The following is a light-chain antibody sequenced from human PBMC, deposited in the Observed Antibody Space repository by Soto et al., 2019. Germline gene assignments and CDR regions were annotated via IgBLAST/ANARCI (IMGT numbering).Light chain of an antibody. J-gene: IGLJ3*02. Sequence: QSALTQPASVSGSPGQSITISCTGTSRDVGSYNLVSWYQQHPGRAPKLIISEDIKRPSGISNRFSGSKSGNTASLTISGLQAGDEGGYFWCSYSGLSTWVFGGGTKLTVL. CDR3: CSYSGLSTWV. V-gene: IGLV2-23*01. CDR2: EDI. CDR1: SRDVGSYNL.